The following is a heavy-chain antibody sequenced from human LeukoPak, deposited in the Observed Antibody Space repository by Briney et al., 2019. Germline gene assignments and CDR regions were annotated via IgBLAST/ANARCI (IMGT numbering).Heavy chain of an antibody. V-gene: IGHV3-30*18. CDR1: GFTFSSYG. J-gene: IGHJ4*02. D-gene: IGHD5-18*01. CDR2: ISYDGRNK. CDR3: AKDRGYSHGFDY. Sequence: PRGSLRLSCAASGFTFSSYGMRWVRQAPGKGLEWVAAISYDGRNKEYVDSVKGRFTISRDNSKNTLYLQMNSLRAEDTAVYYCAKDRGYSHGFDYWGQGTLVTVSS.